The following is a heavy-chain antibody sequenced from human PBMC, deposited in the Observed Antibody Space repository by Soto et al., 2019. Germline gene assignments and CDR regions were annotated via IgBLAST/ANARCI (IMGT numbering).Heavy chain of an antibody. CDR2: IYYSGST. J-gene: IGHJ6*03. V-gene: IGHV4-59*01. Sequence: SETLSLTCTVSGGSISSYYWSWIRQPPGKGLEWIGYIYYSGSTNYNPSLKGRVTISVDTSKNQFSLKLSSVTAADTAVYYCARDRGVEWLLGHSYYYMDVWGKGTTVTVSS. D-gene: IGHD3-3*01. CDR3: ARDRGVEWLLGHSYYYMDV. CDR1: GGSISSYY.